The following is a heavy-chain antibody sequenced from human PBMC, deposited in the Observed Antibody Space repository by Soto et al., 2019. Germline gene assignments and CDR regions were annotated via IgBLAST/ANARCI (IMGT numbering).Heavy chain of an antibody. Sequence: PGRSLRLSCVASGFTFENYAMSWVRQAPGEGLVRVSAISGSGGTTYYTDSVKGRFTISRDNSKNTVYLQMNDLRVEDAAEYFCAKDSWAIFGVPAGEYYAMDVWGQGTTVTVSS. V-gene: IGHV3-23*01. CDR1: GFTFENYA. CDR3: AKDSWAIFGVPAGEYYAMDV. D-gene: IGHD3-3*01. J-gene: IGHJ6*02. CDR2: ISGSGGTT.